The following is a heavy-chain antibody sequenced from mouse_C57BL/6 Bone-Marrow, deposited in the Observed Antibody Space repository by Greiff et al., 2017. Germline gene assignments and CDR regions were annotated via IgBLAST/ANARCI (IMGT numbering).Heavy chain of an antibody. Sequence: VQLQQSGAELVRPGASVTLSCKASGYTFTDYEMHWVKQTPVHGLEWIGAIDPETGGTAYNQKFKGKAILTADKSSSTAYMELRCLTSEASAVYYCTRYYGSSSAWFAYWGQGTLVTVSA. CDR1: GYTFTDYE. CDR2: IDPETGGT. J-gene: IGHJ3*01. D-gene: IGHD1-1*01. V-gene: IGHV1-15*01. CDR3: TRYYGSSSAWFAY.